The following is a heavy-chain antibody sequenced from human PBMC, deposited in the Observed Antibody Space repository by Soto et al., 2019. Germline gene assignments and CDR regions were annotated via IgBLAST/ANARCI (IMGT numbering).Heavy chain of an antibody. V-gene: IGHV1-69*06. D-gene: IGHD2-2*01. J-gene: IGHJ5*02. Sequence: SVKVSCKASGGTFSSYAISWVRQAPGQGLEWMGGIIPIFGTANYAQKFQGRVTITADKSTSTAYMELSSLRSEDTAVYYCAGDHCSSTSCYRWFDPWGQGTLVTVSS. CDR1: GGTFSSYA. CDR2: IIPIFGTA. CDR3: AGDHCSSTSCYRWFDP.